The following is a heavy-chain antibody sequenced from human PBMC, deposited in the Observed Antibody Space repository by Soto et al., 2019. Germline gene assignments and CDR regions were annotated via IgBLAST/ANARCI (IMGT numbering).Heavy chain of an antibody. CDR1: GGSISSYY. D-gene: IGHD1-20*01. J-gene: IGHJ6*02. V-gene: IGHV4-59*08. CDR2: IYYSGST. Sequence: SETLSLTCTVSGGSISSYYWSWIRQPPGKGLEWIGYIYYSGSTNYNPSLKSRVTISVDTSKNQFSLKLSSVTAADTAVYYCARGYNTWTLDVWGQGTTVTVSS. CDR3: ARGYNTWTLDV.